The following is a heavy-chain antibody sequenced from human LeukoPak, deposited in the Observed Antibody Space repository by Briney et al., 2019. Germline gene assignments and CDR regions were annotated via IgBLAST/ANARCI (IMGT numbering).Heavy chain of an antibody. J-gene: IGHJ4*02. CDR2: ISGSSAKI. D-gene: IGHD2-2*01. Sequence: PGGSLRLSCAASGFSFGNNAMNWVRQAPGKGLEWVSYISGSSAKIDYGDAVKGRFTISRDNAKNSLFLQMNSLRVDDTAVYFRARDQSRGQQWMYHLDDWGQGTLVTVSS. CDR3: ARDQSRGQQWMYHLDD. V-gene: IGHV3-48*01. CDR1: GFSFGNNA.